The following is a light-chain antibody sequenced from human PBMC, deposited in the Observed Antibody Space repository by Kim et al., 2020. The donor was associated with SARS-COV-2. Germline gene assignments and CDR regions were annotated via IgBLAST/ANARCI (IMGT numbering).Light chain of an antibody. V-gene: IGLV2-14*01. CDR2: DVS. Sequence: QAALTQPASVSGSPGQSITISCTGTSSDVGGYNHVSWYQQHPGKAPKLMIYDVSKWPSGVSNRFSGSKSGNTASLTISWLQAEDEADYYCSSLTSSITYVFGTGTKVTV. J-gene: IGLJ1*01. CDR1: SSDVGGYNH. CDR3: SSLTSSITYV.